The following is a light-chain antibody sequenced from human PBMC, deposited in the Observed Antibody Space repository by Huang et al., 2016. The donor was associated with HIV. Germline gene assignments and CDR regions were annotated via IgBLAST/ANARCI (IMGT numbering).Light chain of an antibody. J-gene: IGKJ2*01. Sequence: EVVMTQSPATLSVSPGERATLSCRASQRVSINVAWYQQKPGQAPRLLIYGASTRATGIPDRFSGSGSGTEFTLTISGLQSEDYAVYFCQQYDDWPPYTFGQGTKLEIK. V-gene: IGKV3-15*01. CDR3: QQYDDWPPYT. CDR2: GAS. CDR1: QRVSIN.